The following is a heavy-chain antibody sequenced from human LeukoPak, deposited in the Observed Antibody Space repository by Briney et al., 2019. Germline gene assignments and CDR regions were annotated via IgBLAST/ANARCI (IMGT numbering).Heavy chain of an antibody. CDR3: AKAAFYDSSPMDP. Sequence: PGGSLRLSCAASGFTFSSYGMHWVRQAPGKGLEWVSAISGSGGSTYYADPVKGRFTISRDNSKNTLYLQMNSLRAEDTAVYYCAKAAFYDSSPMDPWGQGTLVTVSS. CDR1: GFTFSSYG. V-gene: IGHV3-23*01. J-gene: IGHJ5*02. D-gene: IGHD3-22*01. CDR2: ISGSGGST.